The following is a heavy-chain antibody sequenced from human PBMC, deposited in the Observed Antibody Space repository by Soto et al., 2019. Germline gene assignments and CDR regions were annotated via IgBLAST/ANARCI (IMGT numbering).Heavy chain of an antibody. CDR1: GYTLTDYA. CDR3: ARALLGSTYDY. CDR2: ITTYNGHT. J-gene: IGHJ4*02. Sequence: GASVKVSCKASGYTLTDYAISWVRQAPGQGLEWVGWITTYNGHTNYSQELQGRVTMTTDTSTSTAYMDLRSLRSDDTAVYYCARALLGSTYDYWGQGTMVTVSS. V-gene: IGHV1-18*01.